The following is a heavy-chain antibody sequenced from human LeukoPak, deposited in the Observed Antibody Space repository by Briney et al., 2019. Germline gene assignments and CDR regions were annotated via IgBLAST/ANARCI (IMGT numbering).Heavy chain of an antibody. D-gene: IGHD2/OR15-2a*01. V-gene: IGHV3-73*01. CDR3: ARDTSYYFDY. Sequence: GGSLRLSCAASGFTFSGSALHWVRQASGKGLEWVGRIRSTANGYATAYAASVKGRFTISRDDSKNTAYLQMDSLKTEDTAVYYCARDTSYYFDYWGQGTLVTVSS. CDR1: GFTFSGSA. CDR2: IRSTANGYAT. J-gene: IGHJ4*02.